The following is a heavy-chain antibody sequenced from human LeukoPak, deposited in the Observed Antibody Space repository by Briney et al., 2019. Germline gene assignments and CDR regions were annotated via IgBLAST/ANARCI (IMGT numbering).Heavy chain of an antibody. J-gene: IGHJ4*02. V-gene: IGHV4-38-2*02. CDR1: GGSVTPYY. D-gene: IGHD5-24*01. Sequence: PSETLSLTCTVSGGSVTPYYWSWIRQPPGKGLEWIGSIYHSGSTYYNPSLKSRVTISVDTSKNQFSLKLSSVTAADTAVYYCARGGDGYNPNLDYWGQGTLVTVSS. CDR3: ARGGDGYNPNLDY. CDR2: IYHSGST.